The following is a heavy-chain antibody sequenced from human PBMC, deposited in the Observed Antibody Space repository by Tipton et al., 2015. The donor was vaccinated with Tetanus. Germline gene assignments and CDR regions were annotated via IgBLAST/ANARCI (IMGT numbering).Heavy chain of an antibody. CDR1: GFIFSSYG. Sequence: SLRLSCAASGFIFSSYGIHWVRQAPGKGLEWLAVSWYDGTDTYYADSVKGRFTISRDNSKDTIYLQMNSLRAEDTALYYCAREADCSGGRCLSGGLASWGRGTQVCASS. CDR3: AREADCSGGRCLSGGLAS. V-gene: IGHV3-33*01. J-gene: IGHJ4*02. D-gene: IGHD2-15*01. CDR2: SWYDGTDT.